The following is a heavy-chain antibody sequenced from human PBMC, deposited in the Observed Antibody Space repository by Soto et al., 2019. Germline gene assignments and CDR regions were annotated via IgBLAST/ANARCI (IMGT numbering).Heavy chain of an antibody. CDR1: GGTFSSYT. Sequence: QVQLVQSGAKVKKPGSSVKVSCKASGGTFSSYTISWVRQAPGQGLEWMGRLIPILGIANYAQKFQGRVSITADKSTSTADMELSSLRSEETAVYYCARGCGGDCGRAFDIWGQGTMVTVSS. V-gene: IGHV1-69*02. CDR3: ARGCGGDCGRAFDI. D-gene: IGHD2-21*02. CDR2: LIPILGIA. J-gene: IGHJ3*02.